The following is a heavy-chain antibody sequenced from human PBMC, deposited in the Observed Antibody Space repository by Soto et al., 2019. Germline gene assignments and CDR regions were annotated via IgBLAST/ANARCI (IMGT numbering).Heavy chain of an antibody. CDR3: ARVGVGQLNDY. J-gene: IGHJ4*02. V-gene: IGHV3-13*04. D-gene: IGHD6-13*01. CDR2: IGTAGDT. CDR1: GFTFSSYD. Sequence: EVQLVESGGGLVQPGGSLRLSCAASGFTFSSYDMHWVRQATGKGLEWGSAIGTAGDTYYPGSVKGRFTISRENSMNSLYLQMTSLRAEDTAVYYCARVGVGQLNDYWGQGTLVTVSS.